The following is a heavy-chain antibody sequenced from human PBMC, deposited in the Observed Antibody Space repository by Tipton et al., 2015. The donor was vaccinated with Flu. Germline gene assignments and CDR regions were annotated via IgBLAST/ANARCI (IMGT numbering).Heavy chain of an antibody. CDR2: ISSFGTTT. D-gene: IGHD7-27*01. CDR1: GFTFSNYD. CDR3: ATLTGDDY. Sequence: GSLRLSCAASGFTFSNYDMNWVRQAPGKGLEWLSYISSFGTTTSYADSVRGRFTISRDNAKNSLYLQLNSLRAEDTAVYYCATLTGDDYWGQGDLVTVSS. V-gene: IGHV3-48*03. J-gene: IGHJ4*02.